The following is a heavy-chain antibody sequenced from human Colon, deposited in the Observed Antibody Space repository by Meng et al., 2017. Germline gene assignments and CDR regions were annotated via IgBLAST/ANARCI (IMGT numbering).Heavy chain of an antibody. Sequence: QVPGDEWGTGLFKPSETLSLSCAVYGGSFNGYDWTWTRQPPGKGLEWIGEITHSGSTNYNPSLKSRVTISVDKSKNQFSLKLSSVTAADTAVYYCARVRIYGLSDYWGQGTLVTVSS. CDR3: ARVRIYGLSDY. D-gene: IGHD4-17*01. J-gene: IGHJ4*02. CDR1: GGSFNGYD. CDR2: ITHSGST. V-gene: IGHV4-34*01.